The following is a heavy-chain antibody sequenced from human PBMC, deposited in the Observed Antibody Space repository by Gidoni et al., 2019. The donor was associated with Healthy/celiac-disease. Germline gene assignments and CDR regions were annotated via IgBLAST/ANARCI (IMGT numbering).Heavy chain of an antibody. V-gene: IGHV3-33*01. D-gene: IGHD1-7*01. CDR2: IWYDGSNK. J-gene: IGHJ6*03. CDR3: ARERFKPPNGWNYRYYYYMDV. CDR1: GFTFSSYG. Sequence: QVQLVESGGGVVQPGRSLRLACAASGFTFSSYGMHWVRQAPGQGLEWVAVIWYDGSNKYYADSVKGRFTISRDNSKNTLYLQMNSLRAEDTAVYYCARERFKPPNGWNYRYYYYMDVWGKGTTVTVSS.